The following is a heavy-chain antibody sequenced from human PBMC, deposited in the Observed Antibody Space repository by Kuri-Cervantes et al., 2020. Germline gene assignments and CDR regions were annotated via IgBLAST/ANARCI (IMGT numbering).Heavy chain of an antibody. Sequence: SLKISCAAPGFTFRNYDMSWVRQAPGKGPEWVSTISNSGGTTFYTDPVKGRFTIPRDNAKNSLYLQMNSLRAEDTAVYYCARGRRRSEYLDYFDYWGQGTLVTVSS. CDR1: GFTFRNYD. CDR2: ISNSGGTT. V-gene: IGHV3-48*03. CDR3: ARGRRRSEYLDYFDY. D-gene: IGHD1-14*01. J-gene: IGHJ4*02.